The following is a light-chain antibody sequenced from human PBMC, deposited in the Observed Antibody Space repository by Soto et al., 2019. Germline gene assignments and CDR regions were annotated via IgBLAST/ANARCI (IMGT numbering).Light chain of an antibody. CDR2: LSSDGSH. CDR1: SGHSSYA. V-gene: IGLV4-69*01. CDR3: PTWDTGARVV. Sequence: QPVLTQSPSASASLGASVKLTCTLSSGHSSYAIAWHQQQPEKGPRYLMKLSSDGSHSKGDGIPDRFSGSSSGAERYLTISSLQSEDEADYYCPTWDTGARVVFGGGTKVTVL. J-gene: IGLJ2*01.